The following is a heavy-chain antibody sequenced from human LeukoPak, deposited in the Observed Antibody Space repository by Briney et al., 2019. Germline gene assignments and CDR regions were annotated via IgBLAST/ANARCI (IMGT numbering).Heavy chain of an antibody. Sequence: GGSLRLSCAASGFTFSSYWMHWVRQAPGKGLVWVSLINSDGSSRNYADSVKGRFTISRDNAKNTLYLQMNSLRVEDTAVYYCARGIVVVPAATRGHFDYWGQGTLVTVSS. V-gene: IGHV3-74*01. CDR3: ARGIVVVPAATRGHFDY. D-gene: IGHD2-2*01. J-gene: IGHJ4*02. CDR2: INSDGSSR. CDR1: GFTFSSYW.